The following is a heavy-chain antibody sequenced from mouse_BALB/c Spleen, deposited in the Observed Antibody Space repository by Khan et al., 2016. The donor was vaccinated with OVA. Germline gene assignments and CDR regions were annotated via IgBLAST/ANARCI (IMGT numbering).Heavy chain of an antibody. CDR2: VSTGCGYT. J-gene: IGHJ3*01. CDR3: TRLAYYYDSEGFAY. V-gene: IGHV5-6*01. CDR1: GFTFSTYG. D-gene: IGHD1-1*01. Sequence: EVELVESGGDLVKPGGSLKLSCAASGFTFSTYGMSWVRQTPDKRLEWVATVSTGCGYTYHPDSVKGRFTISRDNAKNTLYLQMSGLKSEDTAMFYCTRLAYYYDSEGFAYWGQGTLVTVSA.